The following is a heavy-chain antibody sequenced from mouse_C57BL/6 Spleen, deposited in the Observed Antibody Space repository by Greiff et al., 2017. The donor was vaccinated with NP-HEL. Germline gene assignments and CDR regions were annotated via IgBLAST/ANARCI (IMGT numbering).Heavy chain of an antibody. CDR2: ISYSGRT. J-gene: IGHJ3*01. CDR3: ASGYGSSPAWFAY. Sequence: EVKLVESGPGLAKPSQTLSLTCSVTGYSITSDYWNWIRKFPGNKLEYMGYISYSGRTYYNPSLKSRNSIHSDTYKNQYYLQLNSVTTEDTATYYCASGYGSSPAWFAYWGQGTLVTVSA. D-gene: IGHD1-1*01. CDR1: GYSITSDY. V-gene: IGHV3-8*01.